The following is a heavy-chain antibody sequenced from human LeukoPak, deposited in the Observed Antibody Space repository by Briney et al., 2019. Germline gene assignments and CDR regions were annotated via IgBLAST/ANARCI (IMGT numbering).Heavy chain of an antibody. V-gene: IGHV4-34*01. Sequence: SETLSLTCAVYGGSFSGYYWSWIRQPPGKGLEWIGEINHSGSTNYNPSLKSRVTISVDTSKNQFSLKLSSVTAADTAVYYCARSRTYSSSWYPYYYYYYMDVWGKGTTVTVSS. CDR1: GGSFSGYY. CDR2: INHSGST. CDR3: ARSRTYSSSWYPYYYYYYMDV. J-gene: IGHJ6*03. D-gene: IGHD6-13*01.